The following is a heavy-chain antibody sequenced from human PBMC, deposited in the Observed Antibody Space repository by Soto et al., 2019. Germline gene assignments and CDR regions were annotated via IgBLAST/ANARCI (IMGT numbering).Heavy chain of an antibody. CDR3: TTDSTQTFCDGGPCYSVQTKSHDS. V-gene: IGHV3-15*01. Sequence: EVQLVESGGGLVKPGGSLRLSCAASGFTFSNGWMSWVRQAPGKGLERVGRIKSKIAGGTTDYSAPVKGRFTISRDDSRDTMYLQMNSLRAEDTAVYYCTTDSTQTFCDGGPCYSVQTKSHDSWGQGTLVTVSS. D-gene: IGHD2-15*01. J-gene: IGHJ4*02. CDR2: IKSKIAGGTT. CDR1: GFTFSNGW.